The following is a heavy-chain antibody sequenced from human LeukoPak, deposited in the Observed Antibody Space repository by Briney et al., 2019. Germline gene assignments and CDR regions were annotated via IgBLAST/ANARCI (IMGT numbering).Heavy chain of an antibody. CDR3: ARDDRPSANSRDWFGP. CDR1: GFSFSDYW. D-gene: IGHD2-2*01. CDR2: IKQDGSDK. J-gene: IGHJ5*02. V-gene: IGHV3-7*01. Sequence: GGSLRLPCAASGFSFSDYWMSWVRQAPGKGLEWVANIKQDGSDKYYVGSVKGRFTISRDNAKKSLYLQMNSLRPEDTAVYYCARDDRPSANSRDWFGPWGQGTLVTVSS.